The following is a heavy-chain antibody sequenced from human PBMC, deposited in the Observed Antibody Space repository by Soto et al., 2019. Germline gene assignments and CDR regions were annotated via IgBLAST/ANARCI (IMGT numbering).Heavy chain of an antibody. D-gene: IGHD3-10*01. Sequence: EVQLVESGGGLVQPGGSLRLSCAASGFTFSSYWMTWVRQAPGKGLEWVANIKEDGSEKYYVNSVEGRFTISRENAKNSLYLQMNSLRAEDXAVXYCAXXAPAXSYGHWGQGTLVTVSS. J-gene: IGHJ4*02. CDR3: AXXAPAXSYGH. CDR1: GFTFSSYW. CDR2: IKEDGSEK. V-gene: IGHV3-7*01.